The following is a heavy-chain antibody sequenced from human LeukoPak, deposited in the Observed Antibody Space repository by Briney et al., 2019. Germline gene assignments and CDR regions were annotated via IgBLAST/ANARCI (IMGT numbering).Heavy chain of an antibody. CDR1: GFTFTGYY. CDR3: VREGNELLSNNFDY. J-gene: IGHJ4*02. D-gene: IGHD2-21*02. CDR2: INPHSGGT. Sequence: GASVKVSCKASGFTFTGYYIHWVRQAPGQGLEWMGYINPHSGGTNSPQKFQGRVTMTTDTSISAAYMELSSLISDDTAMYYCVREGNELLSNNFDYWGQGTLVTVSS. V-gene: IGHV1-2*02.